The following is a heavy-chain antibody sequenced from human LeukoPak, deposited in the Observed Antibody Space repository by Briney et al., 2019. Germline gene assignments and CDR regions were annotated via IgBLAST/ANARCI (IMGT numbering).Heavy chain of an antibody. CDR2: ISGSGGST. V-gene: IGHV3-23*01. CDR1: GFTFSSYA. CDR3: ARGVLPVFDP. Sequence: GGSLRLSCAASGFTFSSYAMSWVRQAPGKGLEWVSAISGSGGSTYYADSVKGRFTISRDNAKNSLYLQMNSLRAEDTAVYYCARGVLPVFDPWGQGTLVTVSS. J-gene: IGHJ5*02. D-gene: IGHD2-8*01.